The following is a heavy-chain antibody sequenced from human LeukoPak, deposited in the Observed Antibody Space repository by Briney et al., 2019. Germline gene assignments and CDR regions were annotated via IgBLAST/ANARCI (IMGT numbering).Heavy chain of an antibody. Sequence: GGSLRLSCAASGFTFSSYEMNWVRQAPGKGLEWVSSISAGSTYYADSVKGRFTISRDDAKNSLYLQMNSLRAEDTAVYYCARGTSGSQRNYFDYWGQGTLVTVSS. D-gene: IGHD1-26*01. J-gene: IGHJ4*02. CDR3: ARGTSGSQRNYFDY. CDR1: GFTFSSYE. CDR2: ISAGST. V-gene: IGHV3-48*03.